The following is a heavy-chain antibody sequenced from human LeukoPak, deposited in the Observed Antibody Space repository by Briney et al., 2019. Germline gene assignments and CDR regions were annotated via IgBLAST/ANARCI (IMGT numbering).Heavy chain of an antibody. Sequence: GASVKVSCKASGGTFTSYAFSWVRQAPGKGLEWMGGMTPIYGVANCAQKFQGRITITADESSRTVYMELTSLTPEDTGLYFCGRAGDYYDSSGYPFWGQGTMVTVSS. D-gene: IGHD3-22*01. CDR1: GGTFTSYA. J-gene: IGHJ3*01. CDR3: GRAGDYYDSSGYPF. CDR2: MTPIYGVA. V-gene: IGHV1-69*13.